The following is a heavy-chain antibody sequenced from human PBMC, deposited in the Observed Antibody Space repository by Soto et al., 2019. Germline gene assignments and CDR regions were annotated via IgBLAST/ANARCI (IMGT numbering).Heavy chain of an antibody. CDR3: ARETYGSGTYLSEPSIDY. J-gene: IGHJ4*02. Sequence: QVQLVESGGGLVKPGGSLRLSCAASGFTLSDYYMNWIRQAPGKGLEWVSYISSSSTYTNYADSVKGRFTISRDKAKNSLYLQMNSLRAEDTAVYYCARETYGSGTYLSEPSIDYWGQGTLVTVSS. V-gene: IGHV3-11*05. CDR2: ISSSSTYT. D-gene: IGHD3-10*01. CDR1: GFTLSDYY.